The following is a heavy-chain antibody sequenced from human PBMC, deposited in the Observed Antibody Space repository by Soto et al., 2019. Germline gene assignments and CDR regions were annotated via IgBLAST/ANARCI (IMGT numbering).Heavy chain of an antibody. D-gene: IGHD5-12*01. V-gene: IGHV3-23*01. J-gene: IGHJ4*02. CDR3: AKGSIEYSASVDN. CDR2: ISARGGSS. Sequence: DVQLLESGGGLVQPGGSLRLSCAASGFSFSSYAMVWVRQAPGKGLEWVAVISARGGSSYFADSVKGLFTLSRDNSKNVLSLEMNSLRAEYTAIYFCAKGSIEYSASVDNWGQGTLVVVSS. CDR1: GFSFSSYA.